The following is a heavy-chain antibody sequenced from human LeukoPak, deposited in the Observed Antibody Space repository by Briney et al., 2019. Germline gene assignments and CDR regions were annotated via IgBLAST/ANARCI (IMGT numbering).Heavy chain of an antibody. J-gene: IGHJ5*02. CDR2: IYYSGST. D-gene: IGHD2-21*02. V-gene: IGHV4-39*07. CDR1: GGSISSSSYY. CDR3: ARDLLGHCGGDCAHFDP. Sequence: PSETLSLTCTVSGGSISSSSYYWGWIRQPPGKGLEWIGSIYYSGSTYYNPSLKSRVTISVDTSKNQFSLKLSSVTAADTAVYYCARDLLGHCGGDCAHFDPWGQGTLVTVSS.